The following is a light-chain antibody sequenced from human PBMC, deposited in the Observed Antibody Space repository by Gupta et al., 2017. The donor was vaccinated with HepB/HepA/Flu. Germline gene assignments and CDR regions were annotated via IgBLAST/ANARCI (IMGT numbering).Light chain of an antibody. J-gene: IGLJ1*01. CDR2: DVS. CDR1: SSDVGGYNY. CDR3: CSYAGSYKGV. V-gene: IGLV2-11*01. Sequence: SALTQRRSVSGSPGQSVTISCTGTSSDVGGYNYVSWYQQHPGKAPKLMIYDVSKRPSGVPDRFSGSKSGNTASLTISGLQAEDEADYYCCSYAGSYKGVFGTGTKVTVL.